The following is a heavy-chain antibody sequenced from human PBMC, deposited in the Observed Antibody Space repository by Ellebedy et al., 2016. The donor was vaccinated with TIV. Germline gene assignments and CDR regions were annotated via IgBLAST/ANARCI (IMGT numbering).Heavy chain of an antibody. CDR1: GGSISSYY. CDR3: ARGLEDTAMATFQH. D-gene: IGHD5-18*01. CDR2: IYYSGST. J-gene: IGHJ1*01. V-gene: IGHV4-59*01. Sequence: SETLSLTCTVSGGSISSYYWSWIRQPPGKGLEWIGYIYYSGSTNYNPSLKSRVTISVDTSKNQFSLKLSSVTAADTAVYYCARGLEDTAMATFQHWGQGTLVTVSS.